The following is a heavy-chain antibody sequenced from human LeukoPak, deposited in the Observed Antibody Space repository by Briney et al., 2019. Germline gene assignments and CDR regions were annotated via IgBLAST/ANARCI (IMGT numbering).Heavy chain of an antibody. V-gene: IGHV4-39*07. Sequence: PSETLSLTCTVSGDSINSNVYYWGWIRQPPGKGLEWIAIISYSGTTYCNPSLKTRATISIDTSKNKFSLKVNSVTAADTAMYYCARDRGLWLGEARDAFDIWGQGTMVTVFS. CDR3: ARDRGLWLGEARDAFDI. CDR1: GDSINSNVYY. D-gene: IGHD3-10*01. CDR2: ISYSGTT. J-gene: IGHJ3*02.